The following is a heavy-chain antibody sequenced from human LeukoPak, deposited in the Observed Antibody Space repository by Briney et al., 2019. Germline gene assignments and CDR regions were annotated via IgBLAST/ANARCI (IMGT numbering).Heavy chain of an antibody. CDR2: ISGSGGST. V-gene: IGHV3-23*01. J-gene: IGHJ4*02. Sequence: GGSLRLSCAAPGFTFSSYAMSWVRQAPGKGLEWVSAISGSGGSTYYADSVKGRFTISRDNSKNTLYLQMNSLRAEDTAVYYCAKDREDGGDCYSDYWGQGTLVTVSS. D-gene: IGHD2-21*02. CDR3: AKDREDGGDCYSDY. CDR1: GFTFSSYA.